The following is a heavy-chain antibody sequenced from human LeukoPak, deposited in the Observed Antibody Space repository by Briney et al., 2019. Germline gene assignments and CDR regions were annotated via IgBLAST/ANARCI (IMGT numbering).Heavy chain of an antibody. CDR3: ARAETTVDY. D-gene: IGHD4-17*01. CDR1: GGSISSSSYY. J-gene: IGHJ4*02. V-gene: IGHV4-39*07. CDR2: IYYSGST. Sequence: SETLSLTFTVSGGSISSSSYYWGWIRQPPGKGLEWIGSIYYSGSTYYNPSLKSRVTISVDTSKNQFSLKLSSVTAADTAVYYCARAETTVDYWGQGTLVTVSS.